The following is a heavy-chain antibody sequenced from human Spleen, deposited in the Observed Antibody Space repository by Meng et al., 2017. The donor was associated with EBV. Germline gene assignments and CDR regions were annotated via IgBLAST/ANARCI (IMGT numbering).Heavy chain of an antibody. V-gene: IGHV3-30*03. CDR3: ATIAAAGDYFDY. Sequence: QGQRVGSWGGVVQAGRSLRLSCAASGFTFSSYGMHWVRQAPGKGLEWVAVISYDGSNKYYADSVKGRFTISRDSSKNTLYLQMNSLRVEDTAVYYCATIAAAGDYFDYWGQGTLVTVAS. J-gene: IGHJ4*02. CDR2: ISYDGSNK. D-gene: IGHD6-13*01. CDR1: GFTFSSYG.